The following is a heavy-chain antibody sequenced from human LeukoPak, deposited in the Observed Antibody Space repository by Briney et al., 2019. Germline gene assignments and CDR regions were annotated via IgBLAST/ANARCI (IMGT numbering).Heavy chain of an antibody. Sequence: SQTLSLTCTVSGGSIISGDYYWSWIRQHPGKGLEWIGCISYSGSTYYNPSLKSRVSISVDMAKNQFSLKLSSVTGADTAVYYCASGEQQVGNDAFYIWGQGTMVTVSS. V-gene: IGHV4-31*03. CDR1: GGSIISGDYY. CDR3: ASGEQQVGNDAFYI. CDR2: ISYSGST. D-gene: IGHD6-13*01. J-gene: IGHJ3*02.